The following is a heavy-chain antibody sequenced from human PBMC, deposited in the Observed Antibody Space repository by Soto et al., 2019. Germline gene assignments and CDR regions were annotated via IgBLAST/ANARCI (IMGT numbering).Heavy chain of an antibody. D-gene: IGHD3-10*01. CDR3: ARDYYYGSGGAY. CDR2: ISAYNGNT. J-gene: IGHJ4*02. CDR1: GYTFTSYG. Sequence: QVQLVQSGAEVKKPGASVKVSCKASGYTFTSYGISWVRQAPGQGLEWMGWISAYNGNTNYAQNTQGRVTMPTDTSTSTANMELKTLRSDDTAVYYWARDYYYGSGGAYWGQGTLVTVSS. V-gene: IGHV1-18*01.